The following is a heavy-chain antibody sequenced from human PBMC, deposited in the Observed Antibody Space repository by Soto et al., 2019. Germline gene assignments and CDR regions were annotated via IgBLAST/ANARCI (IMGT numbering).Heavy chain of an antibody. V-gene: IGHV1-69*01. CDR2: IIPMFAAT. J-gene: IGHJ4*02. CDR3: ARGGIVAVPAALSSYDDYTNYRFDS. D-gene: IGHD2-15*01. Sequence: QVQLAQSGAEVRKPGSSVKVSCRASGGSFSDFAFSWVRQAPGQGLEWMGGIIPMFAATKYAQRFQDRVTITADASTETVYFALSSLTSDDSAVYYCARGGIVAVPAALSSYDDYTNYRFDSWGQGTLVSVSS. CDR1: GGSFSDFA.